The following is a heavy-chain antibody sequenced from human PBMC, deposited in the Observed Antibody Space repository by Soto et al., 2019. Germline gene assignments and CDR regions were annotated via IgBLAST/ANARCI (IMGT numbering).Heavy chain of an antibody. CDR1: GGSISSYY. CDR2: INHSGST. D-gene: IGHD3-16*01. J-gene: IGHJ4*02. CDR3: ATNPLRY. V-gene: IGHV4-34*01. Sequence: SETLSLTCTVSGGSISSYYWSWIRQPPGKGLEWIGEINHSGSTNYNPSLKSRVTISVDTSKNQFSLKLSSVTAADTAVYYCATNPLRYWGQGTLVTVSS.